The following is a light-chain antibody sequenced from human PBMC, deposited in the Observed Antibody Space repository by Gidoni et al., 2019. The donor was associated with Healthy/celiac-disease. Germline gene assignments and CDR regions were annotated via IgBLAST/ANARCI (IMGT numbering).Light chain of an antibody. J-gene: IGKJ1*01. CDR3: QQFNSYHRT. Sequence: AIQLTQSPSSLSASVGDRVTITCRASQGISSALACDQQKPGKAPKLLIYDASSLESGVPSRFSGSGSGTDFTLTISSLQPEDFATYYCQQFNSYHRTFGQGTKVEIK. CDR2: DAS. V-gene: IGKV1-13*02. CDR1: QGISSA.